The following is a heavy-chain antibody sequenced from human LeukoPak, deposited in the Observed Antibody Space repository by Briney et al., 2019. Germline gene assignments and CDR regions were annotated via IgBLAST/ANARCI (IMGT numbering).Heavy chain of an antibody. V-gene: IGHV1-8*03. CDR1: GYTFTSYD. CDR3: ARGDRYGSGSYWGHPHVDY. J-gene: IGHJ4*02. D-gene: IGHD3-10*01. Sequence: ASVKVSCKASGYTFTSYDINWVRQATGQGLEWMGWMNPNSGNTGYAQKFQGRVTITRNTSISTAYMELSSLRSEDTAVYYCARGDRYGSGSYWGHPHVDYWGQGTLVTVSS. CDR2: MNPNSGNT.